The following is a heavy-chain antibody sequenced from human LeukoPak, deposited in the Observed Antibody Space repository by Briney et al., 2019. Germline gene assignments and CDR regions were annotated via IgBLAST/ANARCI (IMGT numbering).Heavy chain of an antibody. D-gene: IGHD3-22*01. CDR3: AREPRPSMIVVVRYYYYYGMDV. Sequence: ASVKVSCKASGYTFTSYYMHWVRQSPGQGLECMGIINPSGGSTSYAQKFQGRVTMTRDTSTSTVYIELSSLRSEDTAVYYCAREPRPSMIVVVRYYYYYGMDVWGQGTTVTVSS. V-gene: IGHV1-46*01. CDR1: GYTFTSYY. CDR2: INPSGGST. J-gene: IGHJ6*02.